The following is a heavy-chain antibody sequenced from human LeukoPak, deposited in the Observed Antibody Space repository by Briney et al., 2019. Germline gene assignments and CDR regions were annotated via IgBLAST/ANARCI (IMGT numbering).Heavy chain of an antibody. D-gene: IGHD3-22*01. J-gene: IGHJ4*02. V-gene: IGHV4-39*07. CDR3: ARERVGTYYYDSSGYYYDY. CDR1: GGSISSSSYY. Sequence: SETLSLTCTVSGGSISSSSYYWGWIRQPPGKGLEWIGSIYYSGSTYYNPSLKSRVTISVDTSKNQFSLKLSSVTAADTAVYYCARERVGTYYYDSSGYYYDYRGQGTLVTVSS. CDR2: IYYSGST.